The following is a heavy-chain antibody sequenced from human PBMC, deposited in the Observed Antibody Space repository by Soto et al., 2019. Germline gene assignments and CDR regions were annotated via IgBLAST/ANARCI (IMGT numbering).Heavy chain of an antibody. CDR3: ASGGNWFDP. CDR1: GGSISNYY. Sequence: SETLSLTCNVSGGSISNYYWTWVRQSPEKGLEWIGYMYYNGNINYNPSLKSRVTISIDTSKNQFSLTLKSVTAADTAVYYCASGGNWFDPWGQGFMVTV. V-gene: IGHV4-59*01. J-gene: IGHJ5*02. CDR2: MYYNGNI. D-gene: IGHD3-16*01.